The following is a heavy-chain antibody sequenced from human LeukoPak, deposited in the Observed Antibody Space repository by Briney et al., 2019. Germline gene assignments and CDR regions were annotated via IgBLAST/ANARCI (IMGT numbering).Heavy chain of an antibody. V-gene: IGHV3-74*01. Sequence: LSCAASGSIFSNYWMHWVRQAPGKGLGWVACINSDGRSTIFADSVKGRFTISRDNAKNTLYLQMNSLSGEDTAVYYCARVAGIGTYYYYMGVWGKGTTVTVSS. J-gene: IGHJ6*03. CDR1: GSIFSNYW. D-gene: IGHD6-19*01. CDR3: ARVAGIGTYYYYMGV. CDR2: INSDGRST.